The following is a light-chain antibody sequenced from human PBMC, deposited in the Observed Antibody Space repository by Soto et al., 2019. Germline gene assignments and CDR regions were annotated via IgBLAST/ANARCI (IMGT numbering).Light chain of an antibody. CDR1: QGISAS. CDR2: DVS. J-gene: IGKJ1*01. V-gene: IGKV1-5*01. Sequence: DIQMTQSPSTLSASVGDRVTVTCRASQGISASLAWFQQRPGKAPKLLIYDVSSLESGVPSRFSGSGSGTDFTLTISSLQSDDVATYYCQQYSTFWTFGQGTKVEI. CDR3: QQYSTFWT.